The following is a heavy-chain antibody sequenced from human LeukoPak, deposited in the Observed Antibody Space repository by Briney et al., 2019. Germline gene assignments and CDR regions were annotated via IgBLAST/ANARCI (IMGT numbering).Heavy chain of an antibody. Sequence: PGGSLRLSCTVSGFTFSAHRMSWVRQAPGKGLEWVANIYQGGSETHYVDSVKGRFTISRDNANNSLYLHLSSLRAEDTAVYYCAREGTFGYHYFDYWGQGALVTVSS. CDR3: AREGTFGYHYFDY. D-gene: IGHD3-3*01. CDR2: IYQGGSET. V-gene: IGHV3-7*01. CDR1: GFTFSAHR. J-gene: IGHJ4*02.